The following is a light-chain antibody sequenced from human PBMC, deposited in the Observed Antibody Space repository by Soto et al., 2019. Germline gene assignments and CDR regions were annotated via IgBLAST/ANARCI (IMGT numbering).Light chain of an antibody. J-gene: IGLJ2*01. CDR2: SND. Sequence: QSVLTQPPSASVTPGQRVTISCSGSSSNIGSNTVNWYQHLPGTAPKLLIHSNDQRPSGVPDRFSGSKSGTSASLAISGLQSEDEGDYYCATWDDSLRGAVFGGGTKLTVL. CDR1: SSNIGSNT. V-gene: IGLV1-44*01. CDR3: ATWDDSLRGAV.